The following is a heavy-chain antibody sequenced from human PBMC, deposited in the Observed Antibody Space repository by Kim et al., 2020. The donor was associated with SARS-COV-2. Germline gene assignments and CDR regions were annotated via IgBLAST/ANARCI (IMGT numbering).Heavy chain of an antibody. V-gene: IGHV3-30*18. CDR1: GFTFSSYG. CDR2: ISYDGSNK. J-gene: IGHJ6*02. Sequence: GGSLRLSCAASGFTFSSYGMHWVHQAPGKGLEWVAVISYDGSNKYYADSVKGRFTISRDNSKNTLYLQMNSLRAEDTAVYYCAKVRIAAKDYYYYYGMDVWGQGTTVTVSS. CDR3: AKVRIAAKDYYYYYGMDV. D-gene: IGHD6-6*01.